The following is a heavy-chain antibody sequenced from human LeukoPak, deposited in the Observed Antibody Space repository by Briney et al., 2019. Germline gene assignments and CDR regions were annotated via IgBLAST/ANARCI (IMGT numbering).Heavy chain of an antibody. V-gene: IGHV4-30-2*01. J-gene: IGHJ4*02. CDR2: IYHSGST. Sequence: PSETLSLTCAVSGGSISSGGYSWSWIRQPPGKGLEWIGYIYHSGSTYYNPSLKSRVTISVDTSRNQFSLKLSSVTAADTAVYYCARGVGATNLPNHFDYWGQGTLVTVSS. CDR1: GGSISSGGYS. CDR3: ARGVGATNLPNHFDY. D-gene: IGHD1-26*01.